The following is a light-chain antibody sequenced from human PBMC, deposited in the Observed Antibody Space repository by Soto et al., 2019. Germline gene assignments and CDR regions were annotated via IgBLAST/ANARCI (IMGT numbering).Light chain of an antibody. Sequence: EIVLTQSPGTLSLSPGERATLSCRASQSVSSSHLAWYQQKPGQSPRLLIYGASSRATGSPDRFSGGGSGTDFTLTISRLEPEDFAVYYCQQYGSSLTWTFGQGTKVEIK. CDR3: QQYGSSLTWT. V-gene: IGKV3-20*01. J-gene: IGKJ1*01. CDR1: QSVSSSH. CDR2: GAS.